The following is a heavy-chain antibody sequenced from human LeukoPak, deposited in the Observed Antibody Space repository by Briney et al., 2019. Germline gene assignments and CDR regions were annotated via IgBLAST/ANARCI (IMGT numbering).Heavy chain of an antibody. J-gene: IGHJ6*02. CDR2: ISSSSSTI. D-gene: IGHD3-22*01. CDR1: GFTFSSYS. CDR3: ARDRGQYYYDSSGYPYYYGMDV. Sequence: PGRSLRLSCAASGFTFSSYSMNWVRQAPGKGLEWVSYISSSSSTIYYADSVKGRFTISRDNAKNSLYLQVNSLRDEDTAVYYCARDRGQYYYDSSGYPYYYGMDVWGQGTTVTVSS. V-gene: IGHV3-48*02.